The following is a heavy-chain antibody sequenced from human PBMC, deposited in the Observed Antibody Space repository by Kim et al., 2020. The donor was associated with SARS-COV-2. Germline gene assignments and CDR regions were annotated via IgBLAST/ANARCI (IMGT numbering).Heavy chain of an antibody. CDR1: GFTFDHSA. CDR2: ISANGETK. V-gene: IGHV3-43*02. Sequence: GGSLRLSCAASGFTFDHSAMHWVRQAPGKGLEWVSLISANGETKYYADSVKGRFTISIDNNKNSLYLQMNSLRTEDTALYYCVRASGWLPCYWGQGTLVTLSS. CDR3: VRASGWLPCY. J-gene: IGHJ4*02. D-gene: IGHD6-19*01.